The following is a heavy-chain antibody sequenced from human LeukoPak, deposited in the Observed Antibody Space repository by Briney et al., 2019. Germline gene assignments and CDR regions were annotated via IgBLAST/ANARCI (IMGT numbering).Heavy chain of an antibody. D-gene: IGHD4-23*01. J-gene: IGHJ3*02. CDR2: IYPGDSDT. Sequence: GESLKISCKGSGYSFATYWIGWVRQMPGKGREWMGIIYPGDSDTRYSPSFQGQVTISADKSISTAYLQWSSLKASDTAIYYCARHGGNSGKAFDIWGQGTMVTVSS. V-gene: IGHV5-51*01. CDR3: ARHGGNSGKAFDI. CDR1: GYSFATYW.